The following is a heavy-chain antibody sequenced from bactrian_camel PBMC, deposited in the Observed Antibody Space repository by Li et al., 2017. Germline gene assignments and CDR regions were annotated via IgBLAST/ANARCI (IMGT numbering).Heavy chain of an antibody. CDR1: GHSRGSNC. CDR2: IRRSGGET. J-gene: IGHJ4*01. CDR3: AAETHSGCTVVASTGRVDLFNY. D-gene: IGHD6*01. V-gene: IGHV3-3*01. Sequence: HVQLVESGGGSVQTGGSLRLSCVVSGHSRGSNCVGWYRLPPGRAPAEREGIAAIRRSGGETWYAGSVKGRFTISQDNVKNTVCLQMNNLKPEDSAMYYCAAETHSGCTVVASTGRVDLFNYWGQGTQVTVS.